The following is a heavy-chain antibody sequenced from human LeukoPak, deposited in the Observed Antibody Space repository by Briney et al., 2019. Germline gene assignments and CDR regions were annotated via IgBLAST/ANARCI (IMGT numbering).Heavy chain of an antibody. J-gene: IGHJ4*02. V-gene: IGHV4-38-2*02. CDR2: IYHSGST. CDR1: GYSISSGYY. D-gene: IGHD3-16*01. CDR3: ARGGGPPSYLDF. Sequence: SETLSLTCTVSGYSISSGYYWGWIRQPPGKGLEWIGSIYHSGSTYYNPSLKSRVTISVDTSKNQFSLKLSSVTAADTAVYYCARGGGPPSYLDFWGQGTLVTVSS.